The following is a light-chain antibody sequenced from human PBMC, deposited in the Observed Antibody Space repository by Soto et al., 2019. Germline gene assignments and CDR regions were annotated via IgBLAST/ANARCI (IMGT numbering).Light chain of an antibody. CDR3: QSYDSSLYV. CDR1: SSNIGAGYD. V-gene: IGLV1-40*01. CDR2: GNS. Sequence: SVLTQPPSVSGAPGQRVTISCTGSSSNIGAGYDVHWYQQLPGTAPKLLIYGNSNRPSGVPDRFSGSKSGTSASLAITRLQAEDEADYYCQSYDSSLYVFGTGTKVTVL. J-gene: IGLJ1*01.